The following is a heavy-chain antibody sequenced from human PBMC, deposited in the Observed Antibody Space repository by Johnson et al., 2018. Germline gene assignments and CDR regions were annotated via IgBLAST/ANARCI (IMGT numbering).Heavy chain of an antibody. V-gene: IGHV3-72*01. D-gene: IGHD4-23*01. CDR2: SRSKGSGYTT. Sequence: EVQLVETGGGVVQPGSSLRLSCAASGFTFSQYGMHWVRQTPGKGLEWVGRSRSKGSGYTTEYAASVKGRFTFSRDESRNSLFLQMNSLRTDDTAVYYCGKVGGYIGGTDAFEMWGQGTMVTVSS. CDR1: GFTFSQYG. J-gene: IGHJ3*02. CDR3: GKVGGYIGGTDAFEM.